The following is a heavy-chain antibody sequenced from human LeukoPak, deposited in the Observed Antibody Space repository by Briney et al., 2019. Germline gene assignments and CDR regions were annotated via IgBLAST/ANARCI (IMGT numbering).Heavy chain of an antibody. J-gene: IGHJ6*03. V-gene: IGHV3-23*01. D-gene: IGHD5-18*01. Sequence: GGSLRLSCAASGFTFSSYAMTRVRQAPGKGLEWVSSFSFNGESTYYADSAKGRFTISRDNSKNTLYLQMNSLRAEDTAVYYCAKGGYSNGRYYYYYMDVWGEGTTVTVSS. CDR2: FSFNGEST. CDR3: AKGGYSNGRYYYYYMDV. CDR1: GFTFSSYA.